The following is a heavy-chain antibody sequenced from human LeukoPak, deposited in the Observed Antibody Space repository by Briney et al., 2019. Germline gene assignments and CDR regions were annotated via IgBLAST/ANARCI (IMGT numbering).Heavy chain of an antibody. J-gene: IGHJ4*02. CDR1: GFTFSSYW. V-gene: IGHV3-30*18. CDR3: AKGQYYDFWSGSDY. D-gene: IGHD3-3*01. CDR2: ISYDGSNK. Sequence: GGSLRLSCAASGFTFSSYWMSWVRQAPGKGLEWVAVISYDGSNKYYADSVKGRFTISRDNSKNTLYLQMNSLRAEDTAVYYCAKGQYYDFWSGSDYWGQGTLVTVSS.